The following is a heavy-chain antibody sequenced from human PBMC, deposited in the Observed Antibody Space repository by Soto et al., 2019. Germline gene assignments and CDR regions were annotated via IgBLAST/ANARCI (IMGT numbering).Heavy chain of an antibody. J-gene: IGHJ4*02. Sequence: QVQLQESGPGLVKPSGTLFLTCAVSGGSISSSNWWSWVRQPPGKGLEWIGEIYHSGSTNYNPSLKSRVTISVDKSKNQVPLKLSAVTAAVTAVYYCGSSGYSSSQYSFDYWGQGTLVTVSS. V-gene: IGHV4-4*02. CDR2: IYHSGST. CDR3: GSSGYSSSQYSFDY. CDR1: GGSISSSNW. D-gene: IGHD6-13*01.